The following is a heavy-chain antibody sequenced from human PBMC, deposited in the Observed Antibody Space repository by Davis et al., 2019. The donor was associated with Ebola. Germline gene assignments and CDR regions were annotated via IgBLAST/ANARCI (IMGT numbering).Heavy chain of an antibody. D-gene: IGHD6-6*01. V-gene: IGHV1-69*13. CDR3: ARPVAAPRRKKGYYYGMDV. Sequence: SVKVSCKASGYTFTSYDINWVRQATGQGLEWMGGIIPIFGTANYAQKFQGRVTITADESTSTAYMELSSLRSEDTAVYYCARPVAAPRRKKGYYYGMDVWGQGTTVTVSS. CDR2: IIPIFGTA. CDR1: GYTFTSYD. J-gene: IGHJ6*02.